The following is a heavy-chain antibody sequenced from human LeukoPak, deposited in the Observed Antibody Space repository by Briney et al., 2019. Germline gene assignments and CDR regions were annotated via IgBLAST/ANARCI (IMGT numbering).Heavy chain of an antibody. Sequence: KASETLSLTCTVSGVSITSSRFYWTWIRQSPGKGLEWIGNVFYSGKTYYNPSLKGRVTISVDTSKSQFSLKLGSVAAADTATYYCARHLKDDYNSDYWYLDLWGRGTLITVSS. CDR1: GVSITSSRFY. D-gene: IGHD5-24*01. V-gene: IGHV4-39*01. J-gene: IGHJ2*01. CDR3: ARHLKDDYNSDYWYLDL. CDR2: VFYSGKT.